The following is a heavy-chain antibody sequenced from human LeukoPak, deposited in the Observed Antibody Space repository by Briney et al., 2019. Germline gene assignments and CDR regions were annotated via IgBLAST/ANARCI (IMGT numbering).Heavy chain of an antibody. Sequence: SETLSLTCTVSGGSISSYYWSWIRQPPGKGLEGIGYIYYSGSTNYHPPLKSRVTISVDTSKNQFSLKLSSVTAADTAVYYCARGQGASYYYDSSGYYLYWGQATLVTVSS. CDR3: ARGQGASYYYDSSGYYLY. D-gene: IGHD3-22*01. J-gene: IGHJ4*02. CDR1: GGSISSYY. CDR2: IYYSGST. V-gene: IGHV4-59*01.